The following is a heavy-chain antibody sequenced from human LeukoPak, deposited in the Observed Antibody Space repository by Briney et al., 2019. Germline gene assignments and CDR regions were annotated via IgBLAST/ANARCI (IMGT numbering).Heavy chain of an antibody. D-gene: IGHD2-21*01. CDR1: EFIFSNYA. Sequence: GGSLRLSCAASEFIFSNYAMNGVRQAPGKGLEWVAVMSYDGSNEFYADSVKGRFTISRDNSKNTLYLQMNSLRAEDTAMYYCAKAAALVYDAFDVWGQGTMVTVSS. J-gene: IGHJ3*01. V-gene: IGHV3-30-3*01. CDR2: MSYDGSNE. CDR3: AKAAALVYDAFDV.